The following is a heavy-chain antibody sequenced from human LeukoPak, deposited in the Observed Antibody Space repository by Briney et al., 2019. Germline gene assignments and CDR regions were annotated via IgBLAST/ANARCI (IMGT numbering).Heavy chain of an antibody. CDR3: ARQSGGWQEYFDY. Sequence: NRGESLKISCKGPGYSFTSYWIGWVRQMPGKGLEWMGIIYPGDSDTRYSPSFQGQVTISADKSMSTAYLQWSSLKASDTAMYYCARQSGGWQEYFDYWGQGTLVTVSS. CDR2: IYPGDSDT. J-gene: IGHJ4*02. D-gene: IGHD6-19*01. CDR1: GYSFTSYW. V-gene: IGHV5-51*01.